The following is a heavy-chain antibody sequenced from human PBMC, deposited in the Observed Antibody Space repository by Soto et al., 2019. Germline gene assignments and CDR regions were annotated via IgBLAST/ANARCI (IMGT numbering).Heavy chain of an antibody. D-gene: IGHD6-19*01. V-gene: IGHV3-9*01. J-gene: IGHJ4*02. CDR2: ISWNSGSI. CDR1: GFTFDDYA. Sequence: EVQLVESGGGLVQPGRSLRLSCAASGFTFDDYAMHWVRQAPGKGLEWVSGISWNSGSIGYADSVKGRFTIPRANAKNSLYLQMNSLRAEDTALYYCAKDIGALYSSGWYDYWGQGTLVTVSS. CDR3: AKDIGALYSSGWYDY.